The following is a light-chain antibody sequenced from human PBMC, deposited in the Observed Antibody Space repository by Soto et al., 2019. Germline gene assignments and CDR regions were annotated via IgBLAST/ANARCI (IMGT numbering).Light chain of an antibody. V-gene: IGKV1-12*01. CDR3: QQYNSYS. CDR2: GTS. Sequence: DIQMTQSPSSVSASVGDRVTITCRASRNINGWLAWYQQKPGKAPQLLISGTSTLQTGVPSRFSGSTSGSDFTLTISSLQPEDFATYYCQQYNSYSFGQGTKVEMK. CDR1: RNINGW. J-gene: IGKJ1*01.